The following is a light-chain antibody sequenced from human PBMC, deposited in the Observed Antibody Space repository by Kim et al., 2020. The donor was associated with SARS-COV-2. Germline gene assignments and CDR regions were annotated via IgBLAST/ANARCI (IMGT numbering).Light chain of an antibody. Sequence: DIQMTQSPSSLSASVGDRVTITCQASQDISNYLNWYQQKPGKAPRLLIYDASNLEIGVPSRFSGSGSGTDFSFTISSLQAEDFATYYCQQHDNLPLTFGGGTKVDNK. J-gene: IGKJ4*01. V-gene: IGKV1-33*01. CDR2: DAS. CDR3: QQHDNLPLT. CDR1: QDISNY.